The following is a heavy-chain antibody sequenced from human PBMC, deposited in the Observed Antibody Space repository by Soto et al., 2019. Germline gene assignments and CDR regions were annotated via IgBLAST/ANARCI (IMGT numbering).Heavy chain of an antibody. D-gene: IGHD3-3*01. CDR3: ASFNYDFWSGYYDY. Sequence: SETLSLTCTVSGGSISSYYWSWIRQPPGKGLEWIGYIYYSGSTNYNPSLKSRVTISVDTSKNKFSLKLSSVTAADTAVYYCASFNYDFWSGYYDYWGQGTLVTVSS. V-gene: IGHV4-59*01. CDR2: IYYSGST. CDR1: GGSISSYY. J-gene: IGHJ4*02.